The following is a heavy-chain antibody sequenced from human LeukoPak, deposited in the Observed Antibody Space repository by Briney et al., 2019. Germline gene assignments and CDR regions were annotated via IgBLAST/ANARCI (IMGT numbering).Heavy chain of an antibody. CDR3: ARGRGVRGSYLTKVKDY. CDR1: GHTFTSYD. J-gene: IGHJ4*02. D-gene: IGHD1-26*01. V-gene: IGHV1-8*01. CDR2: MNPNSGNT. Sequence: GASVKVSCKASGHTFTSYDINWVRQATGQGLEWMGWMNPNSGNTGYAQKFQGRVTMTRNTSISTAYMELSSLRSEDTAVYYCARGRGVRGSYLTKVKDYWGQGTLVTVSS.